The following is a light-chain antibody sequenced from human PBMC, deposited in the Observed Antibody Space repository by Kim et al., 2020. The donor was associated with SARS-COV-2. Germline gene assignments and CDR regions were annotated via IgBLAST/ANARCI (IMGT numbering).Light chain of an antibody. Sequence: AIQLTQSPSSLSAFVGDRVTISCRASQGISRALAWYQQKSGKPPKLLIYAASTLGSGVPSRFSGSGSGTDFTLAISSLQPEDFATYYCQQFESFPHSFGQGTKLEI. CDR1: QGISRA. CDR2: AAS. CDR3: QQFESFPHS. J-gene: IGKJ2*01. V-gene: IGKV1-13*02.